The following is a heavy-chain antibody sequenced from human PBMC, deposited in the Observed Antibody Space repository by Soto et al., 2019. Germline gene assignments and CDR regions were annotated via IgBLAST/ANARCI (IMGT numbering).Heavy chain of an antibody. CDR2: IYYTGNT. Sequence: QVHLQESGPGLVKPSETLSLTCTVSGLSITNNYWSWIRQPPGKGLEWIGYIYYTGNTNDDPSLKSRVTMSVDTSKNQFSLNLASLTAADTAIYYCARANWYSEYWGQGTLVIVSS. CDR1: GLSITNNY. CDR3: ARANWYSEY. V-gene: IGHV4-59*13. J-gene: IGHJ4*02. D-gene: IGHD1-1*01.